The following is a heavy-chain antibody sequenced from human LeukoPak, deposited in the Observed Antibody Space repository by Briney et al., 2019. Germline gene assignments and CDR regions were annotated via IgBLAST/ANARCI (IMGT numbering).Heavy chain of an antibody. CDR2: INPNSGGT. CDR3: ARLKEYYYGSGSYSWYFDL. J-gene: IGHJ2*01. D-gene: IGHD3-10*01. V-gene: IGHV1-2*02. CDR1: GYTFTVYN. Sequence: RASVTVSCKASGYTFTVYNMHWVRQAHGQGLDWMGWINPNSGGTNSEQKFQGRVTITRDTSISTTYMELSGLTSHDTAVYYCARLKEYYYGSGSYSWYFDLWGRGTLVTVSS.